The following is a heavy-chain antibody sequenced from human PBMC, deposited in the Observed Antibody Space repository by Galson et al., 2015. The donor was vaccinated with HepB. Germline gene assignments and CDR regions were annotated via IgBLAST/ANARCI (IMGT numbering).Heavy chain of an antibody. Sequence: SVKVSCKASGYTFTGYYMHWVRQAPGQGLEWMGWINPNSGGTNYAQKFQGRVTMTRDTSISTAYMELSRLRSDDTAVYYCARGPYPHRMYYDFWSGDESVDYWGQGTLVTVSS. CDR2: INPNSGGT. CDR1: GYTFTGYY. CDR3: ARGPYPHRMYYDFWSGDESVDY. V-gene: IGHV1-2*02. J-gene: IGHJ4*02. D-gene: IGHD3-3*01.